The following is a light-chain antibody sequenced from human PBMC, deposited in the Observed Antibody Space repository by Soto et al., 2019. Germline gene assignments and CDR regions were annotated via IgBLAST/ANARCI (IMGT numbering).Light chain of an antibody. CDR1: QSVSSD. CDR2: GAS. J-gene: IGKJ4*01. Sequence: SPATLDMLSWTGAHQSVSSDLAWYQHKPGQAPRLLIYGASSRATGIPARFSGSGSGTDFTLTISRLEPEDFAVYYCQQYGSSPFTFGGGTKVAIK. V-gene: IGKV3-20*01. CDR3: QQYGSSPFT.